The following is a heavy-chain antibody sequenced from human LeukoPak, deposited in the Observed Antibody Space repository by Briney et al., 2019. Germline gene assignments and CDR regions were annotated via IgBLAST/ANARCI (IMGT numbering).Heavy chain of an antibody. CDR3: AGDRGVDIGGAGIFY. Sequence: PGGSLRLSCAASGFTFSSYSMNWVRQAPGKGLEWVSSISSSSSYIYYADSVKGRFTISRDNAKNSLYLQTNSLRAEDTAVYYCAGDRGVDIGGAGIFYWGQGTLVTVSS. J-gene: IGHJ4*02. D-gene: IGHD2-2*03. CDR2: ISSSSSYI. CDR1: GFTFSSYS. V-gene: IGHV3-21*01.